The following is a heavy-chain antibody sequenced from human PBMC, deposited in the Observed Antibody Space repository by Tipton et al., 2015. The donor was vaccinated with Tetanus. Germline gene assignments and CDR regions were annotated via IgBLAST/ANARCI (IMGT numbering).Heavy chain of an antibody. V-gene: IGHV1-18*01. CDR3: ARLVKQWLVPEGF. CDR1: GYTFTSYG. Sequence: QSGAEVKKPGASVKVSCKASGYTFTSYGINWVRQVPGQGLEWMGWNSGKNDDTNYARRFQGRVTMTTDTSTNTAYLELRSLRSDDTGVYFCARLVKQWLVPEGFWGQGTLVTVSS. D-gene: IGHD6-19*01. CDR2: NSGKNDDT. J-gene: IGHJ4*02.